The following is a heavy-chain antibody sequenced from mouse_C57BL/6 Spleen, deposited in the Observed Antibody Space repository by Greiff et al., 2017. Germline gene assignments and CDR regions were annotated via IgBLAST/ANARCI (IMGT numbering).Heavy chain of an antibody. J-gene: IGHJ3*01. V-gene: IGHV3-6*01. Sequence: DVQLVESGPGLVKPSQSLSLTCSVTGYSITSGYYWNWIRQFPGNKLEWMGYISYDGSNNYNPSLKNRISITRDTSKNQFFLKLNSVTTEDTATYYCARDQGTGTAWFAYWGQGTLVTVSA. CDR2: ISYDGSN. D-gene: IGHD4-1*01. CDR3: ARDQGTGTAWFAY. CDR1: GYSITSGYY.